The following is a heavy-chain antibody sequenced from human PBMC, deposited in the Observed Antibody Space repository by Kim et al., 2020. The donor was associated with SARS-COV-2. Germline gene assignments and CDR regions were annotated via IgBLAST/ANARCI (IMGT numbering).Heavy chain of an antibody. J-gene: IGHJ4*02. D-gene: IGHD2-21*01. V-gene: IGHV3-7*03. Sequence: GGSLRLSCAASGFTFSAYFMSWVRQAPGKGLEWVANIKQDGSEKNYVGSVKGRFTISRDNAKNSLYLQMNSLRAEDTAVYYCYCGVKDYWGQGTLVTVSS. CDR3: YCGVKDY. CDR2: IKQDGSEK. CDR1: GFTFSAYF.